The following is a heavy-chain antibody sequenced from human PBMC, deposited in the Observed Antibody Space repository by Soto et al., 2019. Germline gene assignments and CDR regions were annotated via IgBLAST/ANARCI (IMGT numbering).Heavy chain of an antibody. J-gene: IGHJ6*04. CDR3: ARALTLILDWIPENYYYGMDV. CDR2: INPNSSET. V-gene: IGHV1-2*02. D-gene: IGHD3-3*01. CDR1: GHSFSAYY. Sequence: QVQLVQSGAEVKKPGASVKVSCKPSGHSFSAYYMHWVRQAPGQGLEWMGWINPNSSETKYAQKFQGRVTMTRDMSIRKVYMELSSLISDDTAVYYCARALTLILDWIPENYYYGMDVWGKGTTVTVSS.